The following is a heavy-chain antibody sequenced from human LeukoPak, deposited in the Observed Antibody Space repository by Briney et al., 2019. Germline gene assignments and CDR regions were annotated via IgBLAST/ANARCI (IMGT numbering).Heavy chain of an antibody. CDR2: IYYSGST. CDR3: ARGAGRGYCSGGSCYPGENDY. J-gene: IGHJ4*02. Sequence: SQTLSLTCTVSGGSISSGDYYWRWIRQPPGKGLEWIVYIYYSGSTYYNPSLKSRVTISVDTSQNQFSLKLSSVTAADTAVYYCARGAGRGYCSGGSCYPGENDYWGQGTLVTVSS. V-gene: IGHV4-30-4*08. CDR1: GGSISSGDYY. D-gene: IGHD2-15*01.